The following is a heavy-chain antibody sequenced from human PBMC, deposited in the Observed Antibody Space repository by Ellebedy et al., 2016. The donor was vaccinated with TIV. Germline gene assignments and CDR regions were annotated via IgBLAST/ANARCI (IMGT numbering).Heavy chain of an antibody. CDR2: ISGSGGTT. V-gene: IGHV3-23*01. CDR3: AKDYTADYVWGSFRYSVFDY. D-gene: IGHD3-16*02. CDR1: GFTFSSYS. J-gene: IGHJ4*02. Sequence: GESLKISCAASGFTFSSYSMTWVRQAPGKGLEWVSGISGSGGTTYYADSVKGRFTISRDNSDNTLHLQMSTLRAEDTAVYYCAKDYTADYVWGSFRYSVFDYWGQGTLVTVSS.